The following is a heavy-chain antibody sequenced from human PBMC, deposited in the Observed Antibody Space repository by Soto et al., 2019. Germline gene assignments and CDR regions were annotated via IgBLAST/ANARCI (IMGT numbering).Heavy chain of an antibody. CDR2: IYSGGST. V-gene: IGHV3-53*01. J-gene: IGHJ4*02. CDR1: GFTVSSNY. Sequence: EVQLVESGGGSIQPGGSLRLSCAASGFTVSSNYMSWVRQAPGKGLEWVSVIYSGGSTYYADSVKGRFTISRDNSKNTLFLQMNSLRAEDTAIYYCAKKVNSGPGSQYFDYWGQGTLVTVSS. CDR3: AKKVNSGPGSQYFDY. D-gene: IGHD3-10*01.